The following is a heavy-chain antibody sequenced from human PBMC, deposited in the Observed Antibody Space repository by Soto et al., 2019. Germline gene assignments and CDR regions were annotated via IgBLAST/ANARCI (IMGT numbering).Heavy chain of an antibody. D-gene: IGHD3-10*01. J-gene: IGHJ4*02. CDR1: GDTFSFYT. V-gene: IGHV1-69*02. CDR2: VNPILGMS. Sequence: QVQLVQSGAEVKKPGSSVKVSCKASGDTFSFYTLNWIRQAPGQGFEWVGRVNPILGMSSSAHTFQARVSLFAEKSQGAAYRGVRSLRTGATAVYYCATSDGSGSSPFDYWGQGTLVTVSS. CDR3: ATSDGSGSSPFDY.